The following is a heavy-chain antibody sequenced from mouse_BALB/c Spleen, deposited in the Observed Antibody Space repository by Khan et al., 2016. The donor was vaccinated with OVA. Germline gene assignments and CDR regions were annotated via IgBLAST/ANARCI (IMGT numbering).Heavy chain of an antibody. CDR2: IWSDGST. V-gene: IGHV2-6-1*01. Sequence: VELVESGPGLAAPSQSLSITCTISGFSLTNYGVHWVCQPPGKGLEWLVVIWSDGSTTYNSALKSRLTITKDNSQSQVFLRVNSLQTDDTAIYFCARQPYYHYNIMDFWGQGTSVTVSS. CDR3: ARQPYYHYNIMDF. D-gene: IGHD2-10*01. J-gene: IGHJ4*01. CDR1: GFSLTNYG.